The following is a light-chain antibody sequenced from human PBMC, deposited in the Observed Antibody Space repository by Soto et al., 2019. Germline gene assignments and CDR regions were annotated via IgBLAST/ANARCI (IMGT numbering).Light chain of an antibody. J-gene: IGLJ2*01. V-gene: IGLV3-21*04. CDR3: QVWDSSSDHVV. CDR2: YDS. Sequence: SYELTQPPSVSVAPGKTARITCGGNKIGSKSVHWYQQKPGQAPVLVIYYDSDRPSGIPERFSGSNSGNTATLTISRVEAGDAADYYCQVWDSSSDHVVFGGGTKLTVL. CDR1: KIGSKS.